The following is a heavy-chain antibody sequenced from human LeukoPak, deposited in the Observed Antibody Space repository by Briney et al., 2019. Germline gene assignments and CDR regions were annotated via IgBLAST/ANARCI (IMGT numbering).Heavy chain of an antibody. CDR3: AKASSRYYDSSGYYPD. Sequence: GGSLRLSCAASGFTFSSYAMSWVRQAPGKGLEWVSAISGSGGSTYYADSVKGRFTISRDNSKNTLYLQMNSLRAEDMALYYCAKASSRYYDSSGYYPDWGQGTLVTVSS. J-gene: IGHJ4*02. D-gene: IGHD3-22*01. CDR1: GFTFSSYA. V-gene: IGHV3-23*01. CDR2: ISGSGGST.